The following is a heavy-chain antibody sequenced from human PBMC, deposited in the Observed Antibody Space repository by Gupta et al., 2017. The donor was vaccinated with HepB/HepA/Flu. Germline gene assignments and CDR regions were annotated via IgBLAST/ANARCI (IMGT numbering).Heavy chain of an antibody. CDR3: ARMTYYTGYNYWFDP. D-gene: IGHD2-8*02. CDR2: ISDSGPT. V-gene: IGHV4-59*01. Sequence: VQLQESGPGPLKPSETLSLPCNASGNSSRNYYWTWLRQFPGEGLEWIGHISDSGPTNYNPSLKSRVIISIDTSKNQFSLKLSSVTAADTAVYYCARMTYYTGYNYWFDPWGQGTLVTVSS. J-gene: IGHJ5*02. CDR1: GNSSRNYY.